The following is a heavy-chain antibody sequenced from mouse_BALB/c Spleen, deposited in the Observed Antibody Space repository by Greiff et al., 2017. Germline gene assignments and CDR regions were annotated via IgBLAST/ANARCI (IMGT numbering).Heavy chain of an antibody. D-gene: IGHD2-3*01. Sequence: VQLVESGPGLVAPSQSLSITCTVSGFSLTSYGVHWVRQPPGKGLEWLGVIWAGGSTNYNSALMSRLSISKDNSKSQVFLKMNSLQTDDTAMYYCARDRDDGSNYYAMDYWGQGTSVTVSS. V-gene: IGHV2-9*02. CDR3: ARDRDDGSNYYAMDY. J-gene: IGHJ4*01. CDR2: IWAGGST. CDR1: GFSLTSYG.